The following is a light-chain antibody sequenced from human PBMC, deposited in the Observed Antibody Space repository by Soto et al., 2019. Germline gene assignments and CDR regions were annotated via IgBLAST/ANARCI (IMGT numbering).Light chain of an antibody. CDR1: QTVSSK. V-gene: IGKV3-11*01. CDR2: DTS. Sequence: EIVLTQSPATLSSSPGERATLSCRASQTVSSKLAWYQHKPGQAPRLLIYDTSNRATGIPARCSGSGSGTDFTLTISSLEPEDFAVYYCHQRKSWPRTFGQGTKVEI. J-gene: IGKJ1*01. CDR3: HQRKSWPRT.